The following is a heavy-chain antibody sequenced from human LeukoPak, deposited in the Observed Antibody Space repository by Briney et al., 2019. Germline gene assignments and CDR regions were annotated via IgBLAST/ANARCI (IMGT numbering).Heavy chain of an antibody. CDR3: ARSGSGASSSVDY. J-gene: IGHJ4*02. V-gene: IGHV1-69*05. Sequence: SVKVSCKASGGTFSSYAISWVRQAPGQGLEWRGGIIPIFGTANYAQKFQGRVTITTDESTSTAYMELSSLRSEDTAVYYCARSGSGASSSVDYWGQGTLVTVSS. CDR2: IIPIFGTA. CDR1: GGTFSSYA. D-gene: IGHD6-6*01.